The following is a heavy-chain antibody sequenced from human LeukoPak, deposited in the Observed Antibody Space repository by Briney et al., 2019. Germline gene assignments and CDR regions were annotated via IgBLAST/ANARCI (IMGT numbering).Heavy chain of an antibody. J-gene: IGHJ4*02. Sequence: PGGSLRLSCAASRFTFTDYWMSWVRQVPGKGLEWMANIKRDGSEKYYVDSAKGRFTISRDNAKNSLYLQMNSLRAEDTAMYYCARLGFYFDYWGQGTLVTVSS. CDR1: RFTFTDYW. D-gene: IGHD3-16*01. CDR3: ARLGFYFDY. V-gene: IGHV3-7*01. CDR2: IKRDGSEK.